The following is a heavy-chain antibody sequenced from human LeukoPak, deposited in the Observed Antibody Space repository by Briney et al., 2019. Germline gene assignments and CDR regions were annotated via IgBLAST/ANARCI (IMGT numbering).Heavy chain of an antibody. CDR3: ARRVGLGYYDSSGPLTSYGMDV. D-gene: IGHD3-22*01. V-gene: IGHV3-21*01. Sequence: GGSLRLSCAASGFTFSSYSMNWVRQAPGKGLEWVSSISSSSSYIYYADSVKGRFTISRDNAKNSLYLQMNSLRAEDTAVYYCARRVGLGYYDSSGPLTSYGMDVWGQGTTVTVSS. J-gene: IGHJ6*02. CDR1: GFTFSSYS. CDR2: ISSSSSYI.